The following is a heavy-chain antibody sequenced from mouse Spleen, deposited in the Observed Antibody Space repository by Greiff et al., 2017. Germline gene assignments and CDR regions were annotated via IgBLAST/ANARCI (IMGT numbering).Heavy chain of an antibody. V-gene: IGHV14-3*01. CDR3: AKGYSNGYWYFDV. CDR1: GFNIKNTY. D-gene: IGHD2-5*01. CDR2: IDPANGNT. J-gene: IGHJ1*01. Sequence: VTLKESVAELVRPGASVKLSCTASGFNIKNTYMHWVKQRPEQGLEWIGRIDPANGNTKYAPKFQGKATITADTSSNTAYLQLSSLTSEDTAIYYCAKGYSNGYWYFDVWGAGTTVTVSS.